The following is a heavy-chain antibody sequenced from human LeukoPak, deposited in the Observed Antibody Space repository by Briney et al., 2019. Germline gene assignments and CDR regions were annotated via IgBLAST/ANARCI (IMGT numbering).Heavy chain of an antibody. V-gene: IGHV3-23*01. CDR3: AKDDHGGSGWRDYFDQ. D-gene: IGHD6-19*01. J-gene: IGHJ4*02. Sequence: GGSLRLSCAASGFTFSSYDMSWVRQAPGRGLEWVSAIGDGGTPYYADSVKGRFTISRDNSKNTLYLQMNSLRAEDTAVYYCAKDDHGGSGWRDYFDQWGQGTLVTVSS. CDR2: IGDGGTP. CDR1: GFTFSSYD.